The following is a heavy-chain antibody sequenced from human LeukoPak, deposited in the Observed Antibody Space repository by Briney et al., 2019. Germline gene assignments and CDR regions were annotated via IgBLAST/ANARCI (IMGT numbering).Heavy chain of an antibody. V-gene: IGHV1-2*06. CDR2: INPNSGGT. Sequence: ASVKVSCKASGYTFTGYYMHWLRQAPGQGLEWRGRINPNSGGTNYAQKFQGRVTMTRDASISTAYMELSRLRSDDTAVYYCAREGFLRGYYTHNWFDPWGQGTLVTVSS. CDR3: AREGFLRGYYTHNWFDP. J-gene: IGHJ5*02. CDR1: GYTFTGYY. D-gene: IGHD3-3*01.